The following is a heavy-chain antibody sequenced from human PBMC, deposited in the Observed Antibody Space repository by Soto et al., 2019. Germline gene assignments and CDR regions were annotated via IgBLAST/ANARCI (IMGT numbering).Heavy chain of an antibody. CDR1: GGSISGYY. D-gene: IGHD3-10*01. J-gene: IGHJ6*03. Sequence: LSLTCTVSGGSISGYYWSWIRQPPGKGLEWIGEIQHSGSTKYNPSLKSRVTISVDTSKNQFSLKLSSVTAADTAVYYCARATSGVEEYYYYMDVSGQGTTVTVSS. CDR3: ARATSGVEEYYYYMDV. V-gene: IGHV4-59*08. CDR2: IQHSGST.